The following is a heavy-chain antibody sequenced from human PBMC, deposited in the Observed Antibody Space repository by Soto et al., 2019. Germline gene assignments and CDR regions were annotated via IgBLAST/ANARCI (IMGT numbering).Heavy chain of an antibody. CDR2: IYWDDDK. J-gene: IGHJ4*02. CDR1: GFSLSTSGVG. CDR3: AHRLDRGSYRPFDY. V-gene: IGHV2-5*02. D-gene: IGHD3-16*02. Sequence: QITLKESGPPLVKPTQTLTLTCTFSGFSLSTSGVGVGWIRQPPGKALEWLALIYWDDDKRYSPSLKSRLTITKDTSKNQVVLTMTNMDPVDTATYYCAHRLDRGSYRPFDYWGQGTLVTVSS.